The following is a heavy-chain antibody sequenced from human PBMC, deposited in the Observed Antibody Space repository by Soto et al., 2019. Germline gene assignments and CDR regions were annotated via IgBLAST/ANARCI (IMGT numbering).Heavy chain of an antibody. D-gene: IGHD3-3*01. Sequence: QVQLVQSGAEVKEPGSSVKVSCKASGGTFSSYSISWLRQAPGQGLEWMGGIIPILGTVQYAQMFQGRLTITADESTSTAYMELSRLKSDDTAVYYCATRVSISGVVISWFDPWGRGTLVTVSS. CDR3: ATRVSISGVVISWFDP. CDR1: GGTFSSYS. J-gene: IGHJ5*01. V-gene: IGHV1-69*01. CDR2: IIPILGTV.